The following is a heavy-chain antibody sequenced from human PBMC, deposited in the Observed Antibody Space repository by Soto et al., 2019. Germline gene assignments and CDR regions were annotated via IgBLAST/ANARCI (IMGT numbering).Heavy chain of an antibody. CDR3: GRGRSGQIVVFY. D-gene: IGHD1-26*01. CDR1: GYTFTGHY. V-gene: IGHV1-2*02. CDR2: IGPESGAT. Sequence: ASVKVSCKASGYTFTGHYIHWVRQAPEQGPEWMGEIGPESGATRYAQKFQGRVTMTRDTSITTVYMELKNLSPDDTAVYYCGRGRSGQIVVFYWGQGTPVTVS. J-gene: IGHJ4*02.